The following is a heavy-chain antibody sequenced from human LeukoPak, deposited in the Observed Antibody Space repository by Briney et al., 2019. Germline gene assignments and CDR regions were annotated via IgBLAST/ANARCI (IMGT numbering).Heavy chain of an antibody. J-gene: IGHJ5*02. CDR2: INHSGST. CDR1: GGSFSGYY. CDR3: ARGLRDYVWGSYRFYWFDP. V-gene: IGHV4-34*01. D-gene: IGHD3-16*02. Sequence: SETLSLTCAVYGGSFSGYYWSWIRQPPGKGLEWIGEINHSGSTNYNPSLKSRVTMSVDTSKNQFSLKLSSVTAADTAMYYCARGLRDYVWGSYRFYWFDPWGQGTLVTVSS.